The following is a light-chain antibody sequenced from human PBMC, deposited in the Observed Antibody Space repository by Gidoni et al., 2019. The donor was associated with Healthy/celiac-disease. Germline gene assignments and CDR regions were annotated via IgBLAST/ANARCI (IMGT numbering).Light chain of an antibody. CDR2: AAS. CDR3: QQSYSTLRT. V-gene: IGKV1-39*01. J-gene: IGKJ1*01. CDR1: QSISSY. Sequence: DIQMTQSPSSLSASVGDRVTITCRASQSISSYLNWYQQKPGKAPKLLIYAASSLQSGVPSRFSGSGSGTDFTLTISSLQPEDFATYYCQQSYSTLRTLXXXTKVEIK.